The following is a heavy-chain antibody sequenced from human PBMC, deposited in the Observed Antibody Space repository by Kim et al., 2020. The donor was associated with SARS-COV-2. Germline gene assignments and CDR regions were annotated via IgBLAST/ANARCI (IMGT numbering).Heavy chain of an antibody. Sequence: GGSLRLSCTASGFTFGDYAMSWFRQAPGKGLEWVGFIRSKAYGGTTEYAASVKGRFTISRDDSKSIAYLQMNSLKTEDTAVYYCTRGDVVVAAGYFDYWGQGTLVTVSS. V-gene: IGHV3-49*03. CDR2: IRSKAYGGTT. J-gene: IGHJ4*02. D-gene: IGHD2-15*01. CDR3: TRGDVVVAAGYFDY. CDR1: GFTFGDYA.